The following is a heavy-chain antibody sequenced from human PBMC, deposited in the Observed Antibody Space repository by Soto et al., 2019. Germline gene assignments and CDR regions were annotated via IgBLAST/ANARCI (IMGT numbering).Heavy chain of an antibody. CDR2: IIPMLGIA. Sequence: QVQLVQSGAEVKKPGSSVKVSCKDSGGTFSTYSMFWVRQAPGQGLEWMGRIIPMLGIANYAQRFQDRVRITAGKSAATADMELTILRSEDTAVYYCPFGRWSGEVFDIWGQGTRVTVSS. CDR1: GGTFSTYS. V-gene: IGHV1-69*02. CDR3: PFGRWSGEVFDI. J-gene: IGHJ3*02. D-gene: IGHD2-21*01.